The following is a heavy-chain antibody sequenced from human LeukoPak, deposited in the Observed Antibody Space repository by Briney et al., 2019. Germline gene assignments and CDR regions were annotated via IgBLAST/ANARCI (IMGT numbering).Heavy chain of an antibody. J-gene: IGHJ4*02. CDR2: MYTSGST. CDR1: GDSIRSGTYY. D-gene: IGHD5-12*01. V-gene: IGHV4-61*02. Sequence: SDTLSLTCSLSGDSIRSGTYYWSWIRQPAGKGLEWIERMYTSGSTSCSPSLKSRVTVSVDTSKIHVSVKLTSVSAADTAVYYCARGGGATRIDYWGQGTLDSVS. CDR3: ARGGGATRIDY.